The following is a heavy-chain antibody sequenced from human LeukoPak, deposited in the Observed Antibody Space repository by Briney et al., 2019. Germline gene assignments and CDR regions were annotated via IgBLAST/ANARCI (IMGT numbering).Heavy chain of an antibody. Sequence: SETLSLTCTVSGGSISSYYWSWIRQPPGKELEWIGYIFYNGSTNYSPSLKSRVTISVGTSQNQFSLKLTSVTAADTAVYYCARARYSYDNSVYPAVRFDFWGQGILVTVS. V-gene: IGHV4-59*01. J-gene: IGHJ4*02. CDR2: IFYNGST. D-gene: IGHD3-22*01. CDR3: ARARYSYDNSVYPAVRFDF. CDR1: GGSISSYY.